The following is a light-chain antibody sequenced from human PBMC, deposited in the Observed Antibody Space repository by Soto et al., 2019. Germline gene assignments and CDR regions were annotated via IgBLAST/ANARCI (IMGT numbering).Light chain of an antibody. CDR3: QQSFSTLT. Sequence: IVMTQSSVSLSVSSGARGPLSCRASQSVSSNLAWYQQKPGQAPSLLIYGAFTRATGIPARFSGSGSGTDFTLTISSLRTEDFATYYCQQSFSTLTFGQGTRVEI. CDR2: GAF. CDR1: QSVSSN. J-gene: IGKJ5*01. V-gene: IGKV3-15*01.